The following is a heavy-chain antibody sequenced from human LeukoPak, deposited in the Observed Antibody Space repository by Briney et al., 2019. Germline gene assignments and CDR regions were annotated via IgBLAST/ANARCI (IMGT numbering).Heavy chain of an antibody. CDR1: GYTFTSYG. V-gene: IGHV1-18*01. J-gene: IGHJ5*02. CDR3: ARGILTGYYNPQNWFDP. D-gene: IGHD3-9*01. CDR2: ISAYNGNT. Sequence: ASVKVSCKASGYTFTSYGISWVRQAPGQGREWMGWISAYNGNTNYAQKLQGRVTMTTDTSTSTAYMELRSLRSDDTAVYYCARGILTGYYNPQNWFDPWGQGTLVTVSS.